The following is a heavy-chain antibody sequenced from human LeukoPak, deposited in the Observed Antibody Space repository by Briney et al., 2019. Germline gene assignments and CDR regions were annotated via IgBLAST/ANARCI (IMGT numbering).Heavy chain of an antibody. CDR2: IYYSGST. V-gene: IGHV4-39*01. Sequence: SETLSLTCTVSGCSISSSSYYWGWIRQPPGKGLEWIGSIYYSGSTYYNPSLKSRVTISVDTSKNQFSLKLSSVTAADTAVYYCARHPRNTIIAAAGTVFFDYWGQGTLVTVSS. J-gene: IGHJ4*02. D-gene: IGHD6-13*01. CDR3: ARHPRNTIIAAAGTVFFDY. CDR1: GCSISSSSYY.